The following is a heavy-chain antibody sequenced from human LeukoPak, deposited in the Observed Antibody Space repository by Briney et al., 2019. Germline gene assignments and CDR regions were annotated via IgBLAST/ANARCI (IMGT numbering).Heavy chain of an antibody. V-gene: IGHV4-59*12. J-gene: IGHJ3*02. CDR2: IYYSGST. CDR3: ARATTGGVPAAALETAFDI. CDR1: GGFISTYY. D-gene: IGHD2-2*01. Sequence: PSETLSLTCTVSGGFISTYYWSWIRQPPGKGLEWIGYIYYSGSTTYNPSLKSRVTISVDKFKNQFSLKLSSVTAADTAVYYCARATTGGVPAAALETAFDIWGQGTMVTVSS.